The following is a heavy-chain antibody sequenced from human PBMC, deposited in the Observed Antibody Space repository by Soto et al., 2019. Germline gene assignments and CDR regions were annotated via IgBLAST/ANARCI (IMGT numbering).Heavy chain of an antibody. CDR1: GFTFSSYW. CDR2: IKQDGGEK. J-gene: IGHJ5*02. CDR3: ARGRLLYSSGYCVGWLDP. D-gene: IGHD6-19*01. V-gene: IGHV3-7*01. Sequence: EVQLVESGGGLVQPGGSLRLSCAASGFTFSSYWMSWVRQAPGKGLEWVANIKQDGGEKYYVDSVKGRFTISRDNAKNSLYLQMNSLRAEDTAIYYCARGRLLYSSGYCVGWLDPWGQGTQVTVSS.